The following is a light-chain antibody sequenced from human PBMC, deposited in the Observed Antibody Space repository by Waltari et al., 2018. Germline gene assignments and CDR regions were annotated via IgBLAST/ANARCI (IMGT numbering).Light chain of an antibody. Sequence: QSVLTQPPSVSGAPAQRVTIPCTGDYSNIGAGYAVHWYHHLPGTAPKLLIYGNRNRPSGVPDRFSGSKSGTSASLAITGLQAEDEADYYCQSYDISLRGSRVFGGGTKLTVL. CDR1: YSNIGAGYA. J-gene: IGLJ3*02. CDR2: GNR. V-gene: IGLV1-40*01. CDR3: QSYDISLRGSRV.